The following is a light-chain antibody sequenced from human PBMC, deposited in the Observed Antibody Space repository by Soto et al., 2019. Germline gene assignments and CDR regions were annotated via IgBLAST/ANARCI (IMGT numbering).Light chain of an antibody. CDR1: QSVSSY. CDR2: DAS. CDR3: QQRSNSAT. Sequence: EIVLTQSPATLSFSPGERATLSCRDSQSVSSYLAWYQQKPGQAPRRLIYDASNRATGIPARFSGSGSGTDFTLTISSLEPEDFAVYYCQQRSNSATFGQGTRLEIK. V-gene: IGKV3-11*01. J-gene: IGKJ5*01.